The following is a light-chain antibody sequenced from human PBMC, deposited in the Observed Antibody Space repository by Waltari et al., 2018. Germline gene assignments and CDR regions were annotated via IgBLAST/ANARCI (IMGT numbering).Light chain of an antibody. V-gene: IGLV2-14*01. CDR1: SSDIGDYNF. CDR2: EVT. CDR3: SSYRYRRSLV. J-gene: IGLJ2*01. Sequence: QSALTQPPSVSGSPGQSITISCTGTSSDIGDYNFVSWYQPHPEKAPKLPIFEVTNRPSGVSNRFSGSKSGNTASLTISGLQTDDEADYYCSSYRYRRSLVFGGGTKVTVL.